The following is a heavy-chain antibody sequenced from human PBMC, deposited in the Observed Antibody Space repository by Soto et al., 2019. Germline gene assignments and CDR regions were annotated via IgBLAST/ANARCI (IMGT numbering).Heavy chain of an antibody. J-gene: IGHJ4*02. CDR1: GGSISSTNW. CDR3: ARGKLLRYYYDSSGYYPFDY. V-gene: IGHV4-4*02. CDR2: IFHSGST. Sequence: PSETLSLTCAVSGGSISSTNWWSWVRQPPGKGLEWIGEIFHSGSTNYNPSLKSRVTISVDKSKNQFSLKLSSVTAADTAVYYCARGKLLRYYYDSSGYYPFDYWGQGTLVTVSS. D-gene: IGHD3-22*01.